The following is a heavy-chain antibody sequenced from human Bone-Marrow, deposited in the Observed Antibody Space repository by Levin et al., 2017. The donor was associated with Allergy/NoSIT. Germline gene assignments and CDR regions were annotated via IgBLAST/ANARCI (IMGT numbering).Heavy chain of an antibody. CDR1: GFTFSSYD. V-gene: IGHV3-13*01. J-gene: IGHJ4*02. Sequence: GESLKISCAASGFTFSSYDMHWVRQATGKGLEWVSAIGTAGDTYYPGSVKGRFTISRENAKNSLYLQMNSLRAGDTAVYYCARAKAGGNSAGAWFYFDYWGQGTLVTVSS. CDR2: IGTAGDT. CDR3: ARAKAGGNSAGAWFYFDY. D-gene: IGHD4-23*01.